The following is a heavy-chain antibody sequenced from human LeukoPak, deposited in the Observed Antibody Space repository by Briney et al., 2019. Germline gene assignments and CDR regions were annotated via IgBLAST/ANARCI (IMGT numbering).Heavy chain of an antibody. V-gene: IGHV4-34*01. D-gene: IGHD7-27*01. CDR2: INHSGST. Sequence: ASETLSLTCAVYGGSFSGYYWSWLRQPPGKGLEWIGEINHSGSTNYNPSLKSRVTISVDTSKNQFSLKLSSVTAADTAVYYCARKGGRRLGRYDWFDPWGQGTLVTVSS. CDR3: ARKGGRRLGRYDWFDP. J-gene: IGHJ5*02. CDR1: GGSFSGYY.